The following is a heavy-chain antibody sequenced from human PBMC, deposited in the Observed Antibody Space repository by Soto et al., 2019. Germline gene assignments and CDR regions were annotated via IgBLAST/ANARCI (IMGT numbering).Heavy chain of an antibody. J-gene: IGHJ4*02. V-gene: IGHV3-21*01. CDR3: ATDQPGYSYGYGLGY. Sequence: EVQLVESGGGLVKPGGSLRLSCAASGFTFSSYSMNWVRQAPGKGLEWVSSISSSSSYIYYADSMKGRFTISRDNAKNSLNLQMNSLRAEDKAVHYCATDQPGYSYGYGLGYWGQGTLVTVPS. CDR1: GFTFSSYS. D-gene: IGHD5-18*01. CDR2: ISSSSSYI.